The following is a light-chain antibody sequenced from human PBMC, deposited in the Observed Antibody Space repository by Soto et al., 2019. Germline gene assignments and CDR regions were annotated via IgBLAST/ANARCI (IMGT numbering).Light chain of an antibody. J-gene: IGKJ1*01. V-gene: IGKV1-5*03. CDR1: QSISTW. CDR3: QHYNSYSEA. CDR2: KAS. Sequence: IQMTQSPSTLSASVGDRVTITCRASQSISTWLAWYQQEPGKAPKLLIHKASSLQSGVPSRFSGSGSGTEFTLTISSLQPDDFATYYCQHYNSYSEAFGQGTKVDIK.